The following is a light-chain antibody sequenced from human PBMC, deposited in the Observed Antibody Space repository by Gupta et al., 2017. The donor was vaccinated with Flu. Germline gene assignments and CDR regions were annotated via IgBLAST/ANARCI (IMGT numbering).Light chain of an antibody. CDR1: SSNIGSHY. CDR3: AAWDDSLSGRAYWV. Sequence: QSVLTKPPSASGTPGQRFTISCSGSSSNIGSHYVYWYHQLPGTAPKLLIYRNNQRASGGPDRFSGSNSGTSASMAISGLRSEDEADDYGAAWDDSLSGRAYWVFGGGTKLTVL. CDR2: RNN. J-gene: IGLJ3*02. V-gene: IGLV1-47*01.